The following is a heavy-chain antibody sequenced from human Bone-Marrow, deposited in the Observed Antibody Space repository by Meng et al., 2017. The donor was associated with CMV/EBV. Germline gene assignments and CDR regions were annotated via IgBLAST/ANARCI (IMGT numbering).Heavy chain of an antibody. CDR1: GFIFNDAW. CDR3: TTDGGIVSRPLFDY. D-gene: IGHD1-26*01. CDR2: IKSKTDGGTS. J-gene: IGHJ4*02. Sequence: GESLKISCVASGFIFNDAWMGWVRQAPGKGLEWVGRIKSKTDGGTSDYPAPVKGRFTISRDVSKNTLYLQMNSLKTEDTAVYYCTTDGGIVSRPLFDYWGQGTLVTVSS. V-gene: IGHV3-15*01.